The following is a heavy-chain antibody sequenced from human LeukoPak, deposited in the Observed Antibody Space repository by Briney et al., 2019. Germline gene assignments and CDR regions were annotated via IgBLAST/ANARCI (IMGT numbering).Heavy chain of an antibody. CDR2: ISYDGSNK. J-gene: IGHJ3*02. D-gene: IGHD2-2*01. Sequence: PGRSLRLSCAASGFTFSSYAMHWVRQAPGKGLEWVAVISYDGSNKYYADSVKGRFTISRDNSKNTLYLQMNSLRAEDTAVYYCARGIGEYCSSTSCRAFDIWGQGTMVTVSS. V-gene: IGHV3-30-3*01. CDR3: ARGIGEYCSSTSCRAFDI. CDR1: GFTFSSYA.